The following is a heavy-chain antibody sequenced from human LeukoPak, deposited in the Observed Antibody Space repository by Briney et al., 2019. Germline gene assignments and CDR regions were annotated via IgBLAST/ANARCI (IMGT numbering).Heavy chain of an antibody. CDR1: GFTFSSYG. CDR2: ISSSSSYI. Sequence: PGGSLRLSCAASGFTFSSYGMNWVRQAPGKGLEWVSSISSSSSYIYYADSVKGRFTISRDNAKNSLYLQMNSLRAEDTAVYYCARAGAVADDYWGQGTLVTVSS. J-gene: IGHJ4*02. D-gene: IGHD6-19*01. V-gene: IGHV3-21*01. CDR3: ARAGAVADDY.